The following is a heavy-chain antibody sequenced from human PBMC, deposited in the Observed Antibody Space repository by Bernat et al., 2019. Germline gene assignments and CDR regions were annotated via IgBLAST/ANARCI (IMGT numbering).Heavy chain of an antibody. D-gene: IGHD6-19*01. Sequence: EVQLVQSGAEVKKPGESLRISCKGSGYSFTSYWIGWVRQMPGKGLEWLGIIHPGDSDTSYSPSFPGHVTISADKSISTAYLQWSSLKASDTAMYYCARHPGYTSGWSDYWGQGTLVTVSS. CDR2: IHPGDSDT. J-gene: IGHJ4*02. V-gene: IGHV5-51*01. CDR1: GYSFTSYW. CDR3: ARHPGYTSGWSDY.